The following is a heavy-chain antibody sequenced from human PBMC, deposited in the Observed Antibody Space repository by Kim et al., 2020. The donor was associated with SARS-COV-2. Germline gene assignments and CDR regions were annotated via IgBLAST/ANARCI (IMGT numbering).Heavy chain of an antibody. J-gene: IGHJ5*02. CDR2: ISPDDI. D-gene: IGHD3-9*01. V-gene: IGHV3-21*05. CDR1: GFALSSYS. CDR3: GRDFDWALDL. Sequence: GGSLRLSCVASGFALSSYSMNWVRQAPGKGLEWLSYISPDDIYYADSVKSRVTISRDNAKNALYLQMNSLRDGDAAVYFCGRDFDWALDLWGQGTLVTVSS.